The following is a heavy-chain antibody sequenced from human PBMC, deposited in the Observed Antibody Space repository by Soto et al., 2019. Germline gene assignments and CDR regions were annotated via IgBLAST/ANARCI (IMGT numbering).Heavy chain of an antibody. CDR3: ARHQGHSSSWYDGMDV. CDR2: INHSGST. V-gene: IGHV4-34*01. CDR1: GGSFSGYY. J-gene: IGHJ6*02. Sequence: PSETLSLTCAVYGGSFSGYYWSWIRQPPGKGLEWIGEINHSGSTNYNPSLKSRVTISVDTSKNQFSLKLSSVTAADTAVYYCARHQGHSSSWYDGMDVWGQGTTVTVSS. D-gene: IGHD6-13*01.